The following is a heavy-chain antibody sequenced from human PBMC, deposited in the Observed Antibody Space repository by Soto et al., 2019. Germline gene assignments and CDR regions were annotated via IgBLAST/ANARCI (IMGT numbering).Heavy chain of an antibody. CDR1: GYTFTSYT. V-gene: IGHV1-69*02. D-gene: IGHD4-17*01. Sequence: ASVKVSCKASGYTFTSYTIYWVRQAPGLGLEWMGRFNPILSFSNSALKFQGRVTLTADKSTSTAYMVLSSLRSEDTAVYYCARGNGDYAGYWGQGTLVTVPS. CDR3: ARGNGDYAGY. CDR2: FNPILSFS. J-gene: IGHJ4*02.